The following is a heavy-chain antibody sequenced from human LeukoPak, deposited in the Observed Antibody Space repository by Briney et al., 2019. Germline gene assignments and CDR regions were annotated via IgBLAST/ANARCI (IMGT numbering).Heavy chain of an antibody. J-gene: IGHJ4*02. CDR3: ARGPQPYSSGWYGPFDY. CDR2: ISYDGSNK. V-gene: IGHV3-30-3*01. CDR1: GFTFRSYA. D-gene: IGHD6-19*01. Sequence: GGSLRLSCTASGFTFRSYAMHWVRQAPGKGLEWVAVISYDGSNKYYADSVKGRFTISRDNSKNKLYLQMNSLRAEDTAVYYCARGPQPYSSGWYGPFDYWGQGTLVTVSS.